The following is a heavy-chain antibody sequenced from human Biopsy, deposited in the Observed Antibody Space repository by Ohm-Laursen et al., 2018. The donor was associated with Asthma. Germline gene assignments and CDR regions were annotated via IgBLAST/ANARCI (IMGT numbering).Heavy chain of an antibody. J-gene: IGHJ5*02. V-gene: IGHV4-61*03. CDR3: ARGQGRGIQLWSLDP. CDR2: IHNSGNT. CDR1: GGSISSGDYS. Sequence: TLSLTCPVSGGSISSGDYSWSWLRQSPGKGLEWIGYIHNSGNTNYNPSLKSRVTISLDTSKNHFSLRLSFVTAADTAVYFCARGQGRGIQLWSLDPWGQGILVTVSS. D-gene: IGHD5-18*01.